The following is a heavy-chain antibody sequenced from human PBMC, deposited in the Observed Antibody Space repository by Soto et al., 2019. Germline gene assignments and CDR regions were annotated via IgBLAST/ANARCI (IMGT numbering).Heavy chain of an antibody. Sequence: GGSLRLSCAASGFTFSSYAMHWVRQAPGKGLEWVAVISYDGSNKYYADSVKGRFTISRDNSHNTLSLQMNSLRGDDTAMYYFARDQVVWLVAGIDYWGQGALVTVSS. D-gene: IGHD6-19*01. CDR1: GFTFSSYA. CDR2: ISYDGSNK. CDR3: ARDQVVWLVAGIDY. V-gene: IGHV3-30-3*01. J-gene: IGHJ4*02.